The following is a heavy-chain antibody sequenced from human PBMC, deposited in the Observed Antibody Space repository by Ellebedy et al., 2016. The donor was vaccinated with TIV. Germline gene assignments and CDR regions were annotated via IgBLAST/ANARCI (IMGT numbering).Heavy chain of an antibody. CDR2: INSDGSST. J-gene: IGHJ4*02. CDR3: ARHPDCSGGSCYSRDY. V-gene: IGHV3-74*01. D-gene: IGHD2-15*01. CDR1: GFTFSSYW. Sequence: GESLKISCAASGFTFSSYWMHWVRQAPGKVLVWVSRINSDGSSTSYADSVKGRFTISRDNAKNTLYLQMNSLRAEDTAVYYFARHPDCSGGSCYSRDYWGQGTLVTVSS.